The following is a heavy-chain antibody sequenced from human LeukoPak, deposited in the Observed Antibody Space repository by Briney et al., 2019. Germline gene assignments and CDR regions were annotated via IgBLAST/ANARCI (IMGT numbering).Heavy chain of an antibody. CDR3: ANHNSGSLLPDDSFDI. CDR2: ISGSGGST. J-gene: IGHJ3*02. V-gene: IGHV3-23*01. CDR1: GFTFSSYA. Sequence: PGGSLRLSCAASGFTFSSYAMSWVRQAPGKGLERVSAISGSGGSTYYADSVKGRFTISRDNSKNTLYLQMNSLRDEDTAVYYCANHNSGSLLPDDSFDIWGKGKMVTVSS. D-gene: IGHD3-22*01.